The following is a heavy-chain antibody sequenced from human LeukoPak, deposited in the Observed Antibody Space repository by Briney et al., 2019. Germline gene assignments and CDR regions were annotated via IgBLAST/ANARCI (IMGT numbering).Heavy chain of an antibody. CDR2: IYSGGSP. CDR1: GFTFSNNY. V-gene: IGHV3-53*01. J-gene: IGHJ4*02. Sequence: GGSPRLSCAASGFTFSNNYMSWVRQAPGKGLEWVSVIYSGGSPYYADSVKGRFTISRDNSKNTLYLQMNSLRAEDTAVYYCARDLNYYDSSGYGHWGQGTLVTVSS. D-gene: IGHD3-22*01. CDR3: ARDLNYYDSSGYGH.